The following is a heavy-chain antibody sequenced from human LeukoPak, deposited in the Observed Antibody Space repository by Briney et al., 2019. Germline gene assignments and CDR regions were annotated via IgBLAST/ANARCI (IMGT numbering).Heavy chain of an antibody. CDR3: AKDVSGTYFAFDV. V-gene: IGHV4-59*02. Sequence: PSETLSLTCGVSGASVSSHFWSWIRQTPGMGLEWIGYISNRGSTGYNPSPRSRVTISVDAPKNEVSLNLRSVSATDTAVYYCAKDVSGTYFAFDVWGQGRTV. CDR2: ISNRGST. J-gene: IGHJ3*01. CDR1: GASVSSHF. D-gene: IGHD1-26*01.